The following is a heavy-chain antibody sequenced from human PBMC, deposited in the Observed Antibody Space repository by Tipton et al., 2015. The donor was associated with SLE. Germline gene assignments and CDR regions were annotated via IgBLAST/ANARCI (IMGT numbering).Heavy chain of an antibody. CDR2: IYTSGST. Sequence: TLSLTCTVSGGSISFDYWSWIRQSAGKGLEWIGRIYTSGSTNYNPSLQSRVTMSLDTSKNQLSLKLTSVTATDTAVYYCARGGYSSGWRFDYWGQGTLVTVSS. CDR1: GGSISFDY. CDR3: ARGGYSSGWRFDY. D-gene: IGHD6-19*01. V-gene: IGHV4-4*07. J-gene: IGHJ4*02.